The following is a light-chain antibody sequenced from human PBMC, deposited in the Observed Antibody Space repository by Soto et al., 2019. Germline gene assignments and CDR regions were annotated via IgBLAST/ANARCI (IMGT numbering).Light chain of an antibody. CDR2: GAS. Sequence: EIVLTQSPGTLSLSRGERATRSCRASQSVSSSYLAWYQQKPGQAPRLLIFGASRRAIGIPDRFSGSGSGTDFTFTISRLEPEDFAVYYCQQYGSSPRTFGQGTKVDIK. J-gene: IGKJ1*01. V-gene: IGKV3-20*01. CDR3: QQYGSSPRT. CDR1: QSVSSSY.